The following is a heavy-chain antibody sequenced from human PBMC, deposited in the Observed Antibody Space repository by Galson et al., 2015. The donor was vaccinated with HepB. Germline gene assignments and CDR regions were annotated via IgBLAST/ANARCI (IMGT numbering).Heavy chain of an antibody. CDR3: ARAAELGRYFDL. V-gene: IGHV4-59*01. Sequence: CTVSGGSISSYYWSWIRQPPGKGLEWIGYIYYSGSTNYNPSLKSRVTISVDTSKNQFSLKLSSVTAADTAVYYCARAAELGRYFDLWGRGTLVTVSS. CDR2: IYYSGST. CDR1: GGSISSYY. J-gene: IGHJ2*01. D-gene: IGHD1-26*01.